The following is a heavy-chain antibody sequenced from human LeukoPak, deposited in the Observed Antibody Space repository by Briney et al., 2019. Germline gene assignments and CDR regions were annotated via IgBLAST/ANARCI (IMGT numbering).Heavy chain of an antibody. CDR3: ARDRIAFGVAQFDY. D-gene: IGHD3-16*01. Sequence: ASVKVSCKAYGYTFTSYGISWVRPAAGQGLEWMGWISAYNVNTNYAQKLQGRNTMTTDTSTSTADMDLGSLRSDDTAVYYCARDRIAFGVAQFDYWGQGTLVTVSS. J-gene: IGHJ4*02. V-gene: IGHV1-18*01. CDR2: ISAYNVNT. CDR1: GYTFTSYG.